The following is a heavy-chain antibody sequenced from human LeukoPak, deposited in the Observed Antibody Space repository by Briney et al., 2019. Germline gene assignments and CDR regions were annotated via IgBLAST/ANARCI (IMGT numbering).Heavy chain of an antibody. CDR3: ARAGMDGRGYYQGFDY. D-gene: IGHD3-22*01. Sequence: PGGSLRLSCAASGFTFSSYTMHWVRQPRGKGLEWVALISYDGSNQYYADSVKGRFTISRDNSKNTLYLQMNSLRAEDTALYYCARAGMDGRGYYQGFDYWGQGTLVTVSS. CDR1: GFTFSSYT. V-gene: IGHV3-30*04. CDR2: ISYDGSNQ. J-gene: IGHJ4*02.